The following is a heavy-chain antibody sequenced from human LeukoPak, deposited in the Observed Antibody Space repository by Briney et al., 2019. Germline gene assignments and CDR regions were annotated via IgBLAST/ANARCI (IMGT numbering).Heavy chain of an antibody. V-gene: IGHV1-2*02. J-gene: IGHJ4*02. CDR2: ITPNSGGT. CDR1: GYTFTSYY. Sequence: ASVKVSCRASGYTFTSYYMHWVRQAPGQGLEWMGWITPNSGGTDYAQKFQDRVTMTRDTSISTSYMELRRLRYDDTAVYYCARGTARVYSISWNTPPDYWGQGTLVTVSS. D-gene: IGHD6-13*01. CDR3: ARGTARVYSISWNTPPDY.